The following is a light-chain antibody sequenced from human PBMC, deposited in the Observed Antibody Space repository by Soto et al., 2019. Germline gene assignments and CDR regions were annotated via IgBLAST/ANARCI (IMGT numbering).Light chain of an antibody. CDR2: AAS. Sequence: DIQMTQSQSSLSASVGERVTIXSRASQSISGYLNWYRHKPGKAPTLLIYAASTLQSGVPSRFSGSGSGTDFTLTISNLQPEDFATYYCQQSYSTLPITFGQGTRLEIK. CDR3: QQSYSTLPIT. J-gene: IGKJ5*01. CDR1: QSISGY. V-gene: IGKV1-39*01.